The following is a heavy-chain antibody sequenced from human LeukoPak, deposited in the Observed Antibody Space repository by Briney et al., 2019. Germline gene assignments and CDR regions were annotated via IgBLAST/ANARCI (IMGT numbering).Heavy chain of an antibody. CDR3: ARDITGTTARYFDL. CDR1: GYTFTGYY. D-gene: IGHD1-7*01. Sequence: ASVKVSCKASGYTFTGYYMHWVRQALGQGLEWMGWINPNSGGTNYAQKFQGRVTMTRDTSISTAYMELSRLRSDDTAVYYCARDITGTTARYFDLWGRGTLVTVSS. V-gene: IGHV1-2*02. CDR2: INPNSGGT. J-gene: IGHJ2*01.